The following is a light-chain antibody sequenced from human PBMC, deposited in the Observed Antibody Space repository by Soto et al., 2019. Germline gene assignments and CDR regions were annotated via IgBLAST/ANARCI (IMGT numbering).Light chain of an antibody. Sequence: ELVLTQFPVTLSVSPVARATLSCTASQSLRSKFLAWYQQKPGQAPRLLIYDASSRAAGIPDRFSGSGSGTDFTLTISRLEPEDFAVYYCQKYGSSPATFGKGTKGAIK. CDR1: QSLRSKF. CDR2: DAS. J-gene: IGKJ1*01. CDR3: QKYGSSPAT. V-gene: IGKV3-20*01.